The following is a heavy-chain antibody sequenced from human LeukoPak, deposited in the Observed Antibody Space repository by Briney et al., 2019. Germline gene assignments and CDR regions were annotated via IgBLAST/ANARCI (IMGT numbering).Heavy chain of an antibody. J-gene: IGHJ4*02. CDR2: IYTSGST. CDR1: GFTFSSYA. CDR3: ARGLSNDY. V-gene: IGHV4-59*10. Sequence: GSLRLSCAASGFTFSSYAMSWVRQAPGKGLEWIGRIYTSGSTNYNPSLKSRVTMSVDTSKNQFSLKLSSVTAADTAVYYCARGLSNDYWGQGTLVTVSS. D-gene: IGHD3-16*02.